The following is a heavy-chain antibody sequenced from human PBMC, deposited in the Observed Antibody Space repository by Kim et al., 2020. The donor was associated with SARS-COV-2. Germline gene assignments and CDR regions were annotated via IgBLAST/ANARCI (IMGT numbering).Heavy chain of an antibody. D-gene: IGHD6-13*01. CDR1: GFTVSSNY. CDR3: ARGRGDSSSWYGRDYYYYGMDV. J-gene: IGHJ6*02. V-gene: IGHV3-53*01. Sequence: GGSLRLSCAASGFTVSSNYMSWVRQAPGKGLEWVSVIYSGGSTYYADSVKGRFTISRDNSKNTLYLQMNSLRAEDTAVYYCARGRGDSSSWYGRDYYYYGMDVWGQGTTVTVSS. CDR2: IYSGGST.